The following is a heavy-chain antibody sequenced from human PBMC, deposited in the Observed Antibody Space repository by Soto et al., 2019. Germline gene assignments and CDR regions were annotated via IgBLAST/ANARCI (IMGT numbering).Heavy chain of an antibody. Sequence: GVSLRLSCAASGFTFSSYWMHWVRQAPGKGLVWVSRINSDGSSTSYADSVKGRFTISRDNAKNTLYLQMNSLRAEDTAVYYCAKDAFYDSSPRNWYYYYGMDVWGQGTTVTVSS. V-gene: IGHV3-74*01. CDR2: INSDGSST. J-gene: IGHJ6*02. D-gene: IGHD3-22*01. CDR1: GFTFSSYW. CDR3: AKDAFYDSSPRNWYYYYGMDV.